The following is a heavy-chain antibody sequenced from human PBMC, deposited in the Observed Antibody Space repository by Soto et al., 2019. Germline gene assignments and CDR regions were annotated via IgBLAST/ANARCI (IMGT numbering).Heavy chain of an antibody. D-gene: IGHD3-16*02. CDR1: GGSIINGGFY. CDR3: ASHRRSVWGSSRPPFDY. CDR2: IFYSGST. J-gene: IGHJ4*01. Sequence: NPSETLSLTCTVSGGSIINGGFYWTWIRQRPGKGLEWIGNIFYSGSTDYNPSLKSRVTISIDTSKNKFSLKLTSVTAADTSMYYCASHRRSVWGSSRPPFDYWGQGIQVTVSS. V-gene: IGHV4-31*03.